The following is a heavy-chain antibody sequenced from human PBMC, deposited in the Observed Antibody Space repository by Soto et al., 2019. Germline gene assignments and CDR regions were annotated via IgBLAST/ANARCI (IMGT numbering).Heavy chain of an antibody. J-gene: IGHJ3*02. CDR2: IYYSGST. Sequence: PSETLSLTCTVSGGSISSGGYYWSWIRQHPGKGLEWIGYIYYSGSTYYNPSLKSRVTISVDTSKNQFSLKLSSVTAADTAVYYCARLGVGYYYDRSGYSGAFDIWGQGTMVT. CDR3: ARLGVGYYYDRSGYSGAFDI. CDR1: GGSISSGGYY. V-gene: IGHV4-31*03. D-gene: IGHD3-22*01.